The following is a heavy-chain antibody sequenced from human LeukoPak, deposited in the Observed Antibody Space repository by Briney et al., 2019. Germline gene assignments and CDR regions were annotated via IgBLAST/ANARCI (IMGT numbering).Heavy chain of an antibody. Sequence: GGSLRLSCAASGFTFSSYWINWARQAPGKGLEWVASINHNGNVNYYVDSVKGRFTISRDNAKNSLYLQMSNLRAEDTAVYFCARGGGLDVWGQGATVTVSS. CDR2: INHNGNVN. CDR3: ARGGGLDV. J-gene: IGHJ6*02. CDR1: GFTFSSYW. D-gene: IGHD3-16*01. V-gene: IGHV3-7*03.